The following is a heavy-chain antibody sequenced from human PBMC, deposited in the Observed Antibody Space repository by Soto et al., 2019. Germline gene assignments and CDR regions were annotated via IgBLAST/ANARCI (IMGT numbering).Heavy chain of an antibody. J-gene: IGHJ4*02. D-gene: IGHD3-16*01. V-gene: IGHV3-74*01. CDR1: VFPFTNYR. CDR2: INSDGTRI. Sequence: SLRLSCSASVFPFTNYRIHWVRQAPGKGLVWVARINSDGTRINYADSVKGRFTISRDNAKNTVFLQMNSLRDEDSAVYFCARAGDRNYVQDFWGQGTLVTVSS. CDR3: ARAGDRNYVQDF.